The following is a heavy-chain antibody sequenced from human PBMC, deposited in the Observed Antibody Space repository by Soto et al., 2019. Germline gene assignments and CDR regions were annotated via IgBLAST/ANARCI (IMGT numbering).Heavy chain of an antibody. J-gene: IGHJ6*02. V-gene: IGHV4-31*03. CDR2: IYYSGST. CDR1: GGSISNGGYY. D-gene: IGHD3-10*01. Sequence: SETLSLTCTVSGGSISNGGYYWSWIRQHPGKGLEWIGYIYYSGSTYYNPSLKSRVTISVDTSKNQFSLKLSSVTAADTAVYYCARDSSIPGLFGSGSYYYYYGMDVWGQGTTVTRLL. CDR3: ARDSSIPGLFGSGSYYYYYGMDV.